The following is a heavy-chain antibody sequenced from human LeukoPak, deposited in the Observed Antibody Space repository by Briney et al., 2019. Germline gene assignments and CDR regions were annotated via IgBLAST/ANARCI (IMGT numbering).Heavy chain of an antibody. CDR1: GYTFTNYG. CDR3: ARVGAYCTSTSCLDY. V-gene: IGHV1-18*01. CDR2: ISAYNGNT. D-gene: IGHD2-2*01. J-gene: IGHJ4*02. Sequence: ASVKVSCKASGYTFTNYGINWVRQAPGQGLEWMGWISAYNGNTNYAQKLQGRVTMTTDTSTSTAYMELRSLTSDDTAVYYCARVGAYCTSTSCLDYWGQGTLVTVSS.